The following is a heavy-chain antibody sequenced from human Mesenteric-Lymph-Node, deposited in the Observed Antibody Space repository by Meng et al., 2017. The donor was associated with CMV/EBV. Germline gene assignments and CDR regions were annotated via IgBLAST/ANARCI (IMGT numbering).Heavy chain of an antibody. Sequence: SETLSLTCTVSGGSVSSGSYYWSWIRQPPGKGLEWIGYIYYSGSTNYNPSLKSRVTISVDTSKNQFSLKLSSVTAADTAVYYCARGGYDFREYFDYWGQGTLVTVFS. CDR1: GGSVSSGSYY. J-gene: IGHJ4*02. CDR2: IYYSGST. V-gene: IGHV4-61*01. CDR3: ARGGYDFREYFDY. D-gene: IGHD5-12*01.